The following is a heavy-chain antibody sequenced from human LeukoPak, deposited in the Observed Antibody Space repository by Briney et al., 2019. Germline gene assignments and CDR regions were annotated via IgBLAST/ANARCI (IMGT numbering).Heavy chain of an antibody. J-gene: IGHJ3*02. CDR3: ARSSGWSLDAFDI. Sequence: GGSLRLSCAASGFTFSNYTMNWVRQAPGKGLECVSSISRSSNYMYHADSVKGRFTISRDNAKNSVYLQMNNLRAEDTAVYYCARSSGWSLDAFDIWGQGTMVTVSS. D-gene: IGHD6-19*01. CDR2: ISRSSNYM. CDR1: GFTFSNYT. V-gene: IGHV3-21*06.